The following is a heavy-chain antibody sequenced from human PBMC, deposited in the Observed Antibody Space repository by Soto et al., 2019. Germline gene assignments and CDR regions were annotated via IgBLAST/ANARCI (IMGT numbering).Heavy chain of an antibody. CDR2: ISGSGGST. Sequence: GGSLRLSCAASGFTFSSYAMSWVRQAPGKGLEWVSAISGSGGSTYYADSVKGRFTISRDNSKNTLYLQMNSLRAEDTAVYYCAHTQTALGGYYFDYWGQGTLVTVSS. D-gene: IGHD2-2*02. CDR1: GFTFSSYA. V-gene: IGHV3-23*01. J-gene: IGHJ4*02. CDR3: AHTQTALGGYYFDY.